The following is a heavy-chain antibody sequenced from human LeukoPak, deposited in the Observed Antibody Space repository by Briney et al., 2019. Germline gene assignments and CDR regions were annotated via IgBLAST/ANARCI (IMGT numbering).Heavy chain of an antibody. J-gene: IGHJ6*03. CDR2: IDWDDDK. CDR1: GFSLSTSGMC. Sequence: SGPTLVNPTQTLTLTCTFSGFSLSTSGMCVSWIRQPPGKALEWLARIDWDDDKYYSTFLKTRLTISKDTSKNQVVLTMTNMDPVDTATYYCARIRDSSGWYYMDVWGKGTTVTISS. CDR3: ARIRDSSGWYYMDV. V-gene: IGHV2-70*11. D-gene: IGHD6-19*01.